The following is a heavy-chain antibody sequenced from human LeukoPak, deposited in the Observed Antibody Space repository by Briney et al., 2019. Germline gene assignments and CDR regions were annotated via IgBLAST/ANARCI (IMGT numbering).Heavy chain of an antibody. V-gene: IGHV4-34*01. CDR2: INHSGST. CDR3: ARATPYGDYAK. D-gene: IGHD4-17*01. J-gene: IGHJ4*02. Sequence: SETLSLTCAVYGGSFSGYYWSWIRQPPGKGLEWIGEINHSGSTNYNLSLKSRVTISVDTSKNQFSLKLSSVTAADTAVYYCARATPYGDYAKWGQGTPVTVSS. CDR1: GGSFSGYY.